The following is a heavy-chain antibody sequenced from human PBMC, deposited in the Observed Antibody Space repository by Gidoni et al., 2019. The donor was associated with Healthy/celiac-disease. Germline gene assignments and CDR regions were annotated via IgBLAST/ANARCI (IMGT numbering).Heavy chain of an antibody. D-gene: IGHD3-16*01. CDR2: ISSSSSYI. J-gene: IGHJ4*02. CDR1: GFTFSSYS. CDR3: ARDHFLGESY. V-gene: IGHV3-21*02. Sequence: EVQLVESGGGLVKPGGSLRLSCAASGFTFSSYSMNWVRQAPGKGLEWVSSISSSSSYIYYADSVKGRFTISRDNAKNSLYLQMNSLRAEDTAVYDCARDHFLGESYWGQGTLVTVSS.